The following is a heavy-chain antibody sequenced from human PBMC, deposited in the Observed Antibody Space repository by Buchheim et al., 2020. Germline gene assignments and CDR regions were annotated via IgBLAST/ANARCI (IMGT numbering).Heavy chain of an antibody. CDR2: IYYIWST. CDR1: GGSISSGDYY. J-gene: IGHJ5*02. CDR3: ARDHIVVVQAAVDRGFEP. D-gene: IGHD2-2*01. Sequence: QVQLQESGPGLVKPSQTLSLTCTVSGGSISSGDYYWSWIRQPPGKGLDWIGYIYYIWSTYSNPSLKSRVTISVDTSKNPFSLKLSSVTAADTAVYYCARDHIVVVQAAVDRGFEPWGQGTL. V-gene: IGHV4-30-4*01.